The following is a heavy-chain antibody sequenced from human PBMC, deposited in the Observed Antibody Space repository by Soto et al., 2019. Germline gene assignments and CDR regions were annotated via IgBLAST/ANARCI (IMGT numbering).Heavy chain of an antibody. J-gene: IGHJ5*02. CDR1: GFTFTANA. V-gene: IGHV1-3*01. Sequence: GASAKVSCKASGFTFTANALHWVRQGPGQRLEWMGWINPDKGNTKYSQNFQGRVTFTRDTSASTAYMELSNPRSEDTAEYYCARGIESKAAAPPFDPWGQGSLVTVSS. CDR2: INPDKGNT. CDR3: ARGIESKAAAPPFDP. D-gene: IGHD6-13*01.